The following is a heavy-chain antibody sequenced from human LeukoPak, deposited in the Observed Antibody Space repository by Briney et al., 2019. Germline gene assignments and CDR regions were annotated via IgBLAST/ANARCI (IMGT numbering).Heavy chain of an antibody. CDR1: GYSFTTYW. J-gene: IGHJ4*02. Sequence: GESLKISCKGSGYSFTTYWIAWVRQMPGKGLEWMGIIYPGDTDTRYSPSFQGQVTISADKSISTAYLQWSSLKASDTAMYYCARVWAARLRGDFDYWGQGTLVTVSS. V-gene: IGHV5-51*01. CDR2: IYPGDTDT. D-gene: IGHD6-6*01. CDR3: ARVWAARLRGDFDY.